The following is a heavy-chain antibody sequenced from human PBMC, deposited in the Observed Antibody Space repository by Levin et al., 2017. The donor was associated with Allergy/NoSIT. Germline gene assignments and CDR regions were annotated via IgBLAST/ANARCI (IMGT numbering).Heavy chain of an antibody. CDR1: GGSFSGYY. CDR2: INHSGST. CDR3: ARWGAARDY. V-gene: IGHV4-34*01. J-gene: IGHJ4*02. Sequence: SETLSLTCAVYGGSFSGYYWSWIRQPPGKGLEWIGEINHSGSTNYNPSLKSRVTISVDTSKNQFSLKLSSVTAADTAVYYCARWGAARDYWGQGTLVTVSS. D-gene: IGHD6-6*01.